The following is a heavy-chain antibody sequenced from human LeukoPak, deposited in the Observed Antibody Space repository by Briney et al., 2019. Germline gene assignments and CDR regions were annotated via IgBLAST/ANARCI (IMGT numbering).Heavy chain of an antibody. J-gene: IGHJ4*02. CDR2: ISSSGSGT. Sequence: GGSLRLSCAGSGFSFSSYAMSWVRQAPGKGLEWVSAISSSGSGTYYLDSVKGRFTISRDNSKNTLYLQVNGLRVEDTAVYYCAKVVNSGYYYYFDYWGQGTLVTVSS. CDR1: GFSFSSYA. V-gene: IGHV3-23*01. D-gene: IGHD3-22*01. CDR3: AKVVNSGYYYYFDY.